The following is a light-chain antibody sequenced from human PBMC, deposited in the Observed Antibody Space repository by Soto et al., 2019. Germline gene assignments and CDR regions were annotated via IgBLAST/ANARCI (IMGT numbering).Light chain of an antibody. CDR3: QQDAASPLT. CDR2: HAS. J-gene: IGKJ4*01. CDR1: QTVGRNY. Sequence: EIVLTQSPDTLSLSPGERAALSCRASQTVGRNYLAWFQQKPGQAPRLLIYHASNRATGIPDRFSGSGSGTNFTLTISRLEPEDFAVFYCQQDAASPLTFGGGTKVEIK. V-gene: IGKV3-20*01.